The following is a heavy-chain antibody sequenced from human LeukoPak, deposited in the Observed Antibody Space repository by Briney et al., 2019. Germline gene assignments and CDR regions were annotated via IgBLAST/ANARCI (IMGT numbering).Heavy chain of an antibody. CDR3: ARDQGWLQFDY. CDR2: IFSGGIT. D-gene: IGHD5-24*01. CDR1: GFTVSNNY. Sequence: GGSLRLSCAASGFTVSNNYVTWVRQAPGKGLEWVSVIFSGGITYYADSVKGRFTVSRDTSKNTLYLHMNSLRAEDTAVYYCARDQGWLQFDYWGQGTLVTVSS. V-gene: IGHV3-53*01. J-gene: IGHJ4*02.